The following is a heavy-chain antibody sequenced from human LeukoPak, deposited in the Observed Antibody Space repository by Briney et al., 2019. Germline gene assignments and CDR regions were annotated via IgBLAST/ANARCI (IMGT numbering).Heavy chain of an antibody. D-gene: IGHD4-23*01. J-gene: IGHJ5*02. CDR1: GGSISSYH. V-gene: IGHV4-4*09. CDR2: IYTSGST. CDR3: ARRGRWWFDP. Sequence: SETLSLTCTVSGGSISSYHWSWIRQPPGKGLEWIGYIYTSGSTNYNPSLKSRVTISVDTSKNQFSLKLGSVTAADTAVYYCARRGRWWFDPWGQGTLVTVSS.